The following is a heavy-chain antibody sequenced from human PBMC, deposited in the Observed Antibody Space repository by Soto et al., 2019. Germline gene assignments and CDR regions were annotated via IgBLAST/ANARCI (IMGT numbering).Heavy chain of an antibody. J-gene: IGHJ4*02. CDR1: GFSFSDYE. CDR2: IGSITSSI. V-gene: IGHV3-48*03. D-gene: IGHD2-21*01. Sequence: EVQLVESGGGLVQPGRSLRLSCAASGFSFSDYEMNWVRQAPGKGLEWISYIGSITSSIYYADSVKGRFTISRDNAKNSLYLQMNSLRAEDTAVYYCAREELNCGGDCFVFWGQGTLVTVSS. CDR3: AREELNCGGDCFVF.